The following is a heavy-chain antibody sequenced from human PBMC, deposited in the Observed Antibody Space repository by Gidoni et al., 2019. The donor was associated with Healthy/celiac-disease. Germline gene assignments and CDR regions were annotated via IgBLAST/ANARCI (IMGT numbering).Heavy chain of an antibody. CDR2: INHSGST. V-gene: IGHV4-34*01. Sequence: QVQLQQWGAGLLKPSETLSLTCAVYGGSFSGYYWSWIRQPPGKGLEWIGEINHSGSTNYNPSLKSRVTISVDTSKNQFSLKLSSVTAADTAVYYCARGVPTRYWGQGTLVTVSS. CDR1: GGSFSGYY. J-gene: IGHJ4*02. D-gene: IGHD1-26*01. CDR3: ARGVPTRY.